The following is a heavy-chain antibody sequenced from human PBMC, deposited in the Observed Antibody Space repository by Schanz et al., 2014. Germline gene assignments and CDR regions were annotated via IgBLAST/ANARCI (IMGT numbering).Heavy chain of an antibody. CDR1: GGTFNSYT. D-gene: IGHD4-17*01. V-gene: IGHV1-69*02. J-gene: IGHJ4*02. CDR3: ARGYGDSPTDF. CDR2: IIPILGIA. Sequence: QVQLVQSGAEVKKPGSSMKVSCKASGGTFNSYTINWVRQAPGQGLEWMGRIIPILGIANYAQKFQGRVTTTADRSTSTAYMELSDLRSEDTSVYCCARGYGDSPTDFWGQGTLVTVSS.